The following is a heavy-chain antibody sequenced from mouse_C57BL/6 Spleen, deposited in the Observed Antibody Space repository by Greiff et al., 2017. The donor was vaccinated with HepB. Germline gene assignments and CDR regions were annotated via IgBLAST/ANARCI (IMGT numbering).Heavy chain of an antibody. D-gene: IGHD1-1*01. V-gene: IGHV1-69*01. CDR2: IDPSDSYT. CDR1: GYTFTSYW. Sequence: VQLQQPGAELVMPGASVKLSCKASGYTFTSYWMHWVKQRPGQGLEWIGEIDPSDSYTNYNQKFKGKSTLTVDKSSSTAYMQLSSLTSEDSAVYYCAITTVVARFDYWGQDTTLTVSS. CDR3: AITTVVARFDY. J-gene: IGHJ2*01.